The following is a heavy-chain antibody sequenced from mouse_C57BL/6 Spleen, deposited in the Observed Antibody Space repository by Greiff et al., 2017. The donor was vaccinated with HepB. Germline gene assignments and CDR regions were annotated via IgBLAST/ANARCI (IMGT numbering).Heavy chain of an antibody. CDR1: GFSINSDCY. J-gene: IGHJ4*01. CDR3: AREVLLRPGRGYAMDY. D-gene: IGHD1-1*01. CDR2: TFYSGIT. Sequence: EVQLVESGPSLVRPSQTLSLTCTVTGFSINSDCYWIWIRQFPGNKLEYIGYTFYSGITYYNPSLESRTYITRDTSKNQFSLKLSSVTTEDTATYYCAREVLLRPGRGYAMDYWGQGTSVTVSS. V-gene: IGHV3-3*01.